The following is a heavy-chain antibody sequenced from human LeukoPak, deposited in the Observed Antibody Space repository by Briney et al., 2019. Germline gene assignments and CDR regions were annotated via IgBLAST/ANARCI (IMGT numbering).Heavy chain of an antibody. CDR1: GGSISSSSYY. CDR3: ARKALTTVIR. D-gene: IGHD4-11*01. Sequence: SETLSLTCTVSGGSISSSSYYWGWIRQPPGKGLEWIGNIYYSGSTYYNPSLKSRVTISVDTSKNQFSLKLSSVTAADTAVYYCARKALTTVIRWGQGTLVTVSS. CDR2: IYYSGST. J-gene: IGHJ4*02. V-gene: IGHV4-39*07.